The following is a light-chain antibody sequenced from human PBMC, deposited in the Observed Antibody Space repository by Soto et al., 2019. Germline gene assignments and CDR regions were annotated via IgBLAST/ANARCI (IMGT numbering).Light chain of an antibody. J-gene: IGLJ2*01. V-gene: IGLV1-51*01. CDR1: NSNIWNNY. CDR3: GAWDDSLSAV. Sequence: QSVLTQPPSVSAAPGQKVTISCSGSNSNIWNNYVSWYQQLPGTAPKLLIYDNNKRPSGIPDRFSGSKSGTSATLGITGLQTGDEADYYCGAWDDSLSAVFGGGTKVTVL. CDR2: DNN.